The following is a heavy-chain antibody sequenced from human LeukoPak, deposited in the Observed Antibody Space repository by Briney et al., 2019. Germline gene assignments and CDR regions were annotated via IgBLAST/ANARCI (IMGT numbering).Heavy chain of an antibody. Sequence: SETLSLTCTVSGGSISSGGYYWSWIRQHPGKGLEWIGYIYYSGSTYYNPSLKSRVTISVDTSKNQFSLKLSSVTAADRAVYYCARAQKYYYGSGSHPYNWFDPWGQGTLVTVSS. CDR3: ARAQKYYYGSGSHPYNWFDP. CDR1: GGSISSGGYY. CDR2: IYYSGST. V-gene: IGHV4-31*03. J-gene: IGHJ5*02. D-gene: IGHD3-10*01.